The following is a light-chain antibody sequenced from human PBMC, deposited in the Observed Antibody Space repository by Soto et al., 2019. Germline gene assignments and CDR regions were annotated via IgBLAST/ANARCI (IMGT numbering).Light chain of an antibody. Sequence: QSALTQPASVSGSPGQSITISCTGTSSDVGGYNRVSWYQHHPGKAPKLMIYDVTIRPSGVSNRFSGSKSGNTASLTISGPQAEDEAEYYCSFLATSRTLLGVLGTGTQLTV. CDR1: SSDVGGYNR. J-gene: IGLJ1*01. CDR2: DVT. V-gene: IGLV2-14*03. CDR3: SFLATSRTLLGV.